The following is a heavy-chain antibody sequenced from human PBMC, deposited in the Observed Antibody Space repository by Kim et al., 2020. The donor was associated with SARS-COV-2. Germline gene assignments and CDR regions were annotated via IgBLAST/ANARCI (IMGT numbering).Heavy chain of an antibody. J-gene: IGHJ4*02. Sequence: KLQGRVTMTTDTSTSTAYMELRSLRSDDMAVYYCARSRITSFGVVINFDYWGQGTLVTVSS. D-gene: IGHD3-3*01. CDR3: ARSRITSFGVVINFDY. V-gene: IGHV1-18*03.